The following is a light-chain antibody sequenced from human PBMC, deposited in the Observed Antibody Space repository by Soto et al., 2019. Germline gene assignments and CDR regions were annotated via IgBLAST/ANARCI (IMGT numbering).Light chain of an antibody. CDR2: SND. Sequence: QSVLTQSPSASGTPGQRVTISCSGKSSNIGMNSVNWYQQVPGAAPKLLIYSNDQRPSGVPHRISGSRSGTSASLAISELQSEDEADYYCAAWDYTLGGHVAFGGGTKLTVL. CDR1: SSNIGMNS. J-gene: IGLJ2*01. CDR3: AAWDYTLGGHVA. V-gene: IGLV1-44*01.